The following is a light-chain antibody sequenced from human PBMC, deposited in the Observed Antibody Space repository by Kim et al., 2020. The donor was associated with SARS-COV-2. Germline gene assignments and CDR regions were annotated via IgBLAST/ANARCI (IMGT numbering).Light chain of an antibody. CDR1: SSDIGGYTL. V-gene: IGLV2-23*02. J-gene: IGLJ1*01. CDR2: EVS. CDR3: CSYAGSSTYV. Sequence: CITISCHVASSDIGGYTLVSWDQHHPGKAPKLMIYEVSKRPSGVSIRVSGSKSGNTASLTISVLQTEDEAEYYCCSYAGSSTYVFGTGTKVTVL.